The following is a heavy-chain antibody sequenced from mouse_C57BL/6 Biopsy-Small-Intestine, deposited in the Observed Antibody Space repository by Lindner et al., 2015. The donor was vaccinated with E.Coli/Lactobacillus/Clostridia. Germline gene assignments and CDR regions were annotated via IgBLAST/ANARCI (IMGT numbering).Heavy chain of an antibody. Sequence: VQLQESGPELVKPGASVKISCKASGYTFTDYYINWVKQRPGQGLGWIGWIYPGSGDTKYNEKFKGKATLTVDTSSTTAYMQLSSLTSADSAVYFCARQAWGFDYWGQGTTLTVSS. J-gene: IGHJ2*01. CDR2: IYPGSGDT. D-gene: IGHD3-2*02. V-gene: IGHV1-84*01. CDR3: ARQAWGFDY. CDR1: GYTFTDYY.